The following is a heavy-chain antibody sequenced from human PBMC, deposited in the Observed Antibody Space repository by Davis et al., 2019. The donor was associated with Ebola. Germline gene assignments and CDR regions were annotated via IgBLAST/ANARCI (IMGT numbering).Heavy chain of an antibody. CDR2: ISAYNGNT. J-gene: IGHJ6*02. Sequence: ASVKVSCKASGYTFTSYGISWVRQAPGQGLEWMGWISAYNGNTNYAQKLQGRVTMTTDTSTSTAYMELRSLRSDDTAVYYCARDRVAAAGTIAYGMDVWGQGTTVTVSS. V-gene: IGHV1-18*01. CDR3: ARDRVAAAGTIAYGMDV. CDR1: GYTFTSYG. D-gene: IGHD6-13*01.